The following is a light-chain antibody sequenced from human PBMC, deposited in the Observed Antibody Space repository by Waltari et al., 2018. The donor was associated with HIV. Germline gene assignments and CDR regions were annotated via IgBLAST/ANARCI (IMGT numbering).Light chain of an antibody. CDR3: QSADNSGTYDVV. Sequence: SYDLTQPPSVSVSPGQTARITCSGDALTKQYVYWYQQKPGQAPVLVISEDNERPSGIPSRFSGFSSGTTVTLTISGGQAEDEADYYCQSADNSGTYDVVFGGGTKLTVL. CDR2: EDN. V-gene: IGLV3-25*03. CDR1: ALTKQY. J-gene: IGLJ2*01.